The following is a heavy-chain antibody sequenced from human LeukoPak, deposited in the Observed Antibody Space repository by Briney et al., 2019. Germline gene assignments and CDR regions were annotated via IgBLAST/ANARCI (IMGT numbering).Heavy chain of an antibody. D-gene: IGHD5-24*01. CDR1: GFTFSDYA. CDR3: AKRDGYHFDY. Sequence: GGSLRLSCSASGFTFSDYAMSWVRQAPGKGLEWVSVISTRGTFYADSVKGRFTISRDNSKNTLYLQMDSLRVEDTAMYYCAKRDGYHFDYWGQGTLVTVSS. J-gene: IGHJ4*02. CDR2: ISTRGT. V-gene: IGHV3-23*01.